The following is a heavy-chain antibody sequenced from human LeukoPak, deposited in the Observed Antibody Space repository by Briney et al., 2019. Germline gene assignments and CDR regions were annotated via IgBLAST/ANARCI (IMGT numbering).Heavy chain of an antibody. CDR1: GFIVSSNY. V-gene: IGHV3-53*01. CDR2: YSGGTT. D-gene: IGHD3-10*01. CDR3: ARGGEDPPLWFEPKPYYFDC. Sequence: GGSLRLSCAASGFIVSSNYMTWVRQPPGKGLEWVSVYSGGTTYYADSVKGRFTISRDDSKNTVFLQMNSLRAEDTAVYYCARGGEDPPLWFEPKPYYFDCWGQGALVTVSS. J-gene: IGHJ4*02.